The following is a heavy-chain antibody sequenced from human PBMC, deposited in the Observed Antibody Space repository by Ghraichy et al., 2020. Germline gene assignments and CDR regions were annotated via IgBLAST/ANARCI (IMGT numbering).Heavy chain of an antibody. J-gene: IGHJ4*02. V-gene: IGHV4-34*01. CDR2: INHSGST. Sequence: SETLSLTCAVYGGSFSGYYWSWIRQPPGQGLEWIGEINHSGSTNYNPSLKSRVTISVDTSKNQFSLKLSSVTAADTAVYYCAGSCGGDCYSDYWGQGTLVTVSS. CDR1: GGSFSGYY. D-gene: IGHD2-21*02. CDR3: AGSCGGDCYSDY.